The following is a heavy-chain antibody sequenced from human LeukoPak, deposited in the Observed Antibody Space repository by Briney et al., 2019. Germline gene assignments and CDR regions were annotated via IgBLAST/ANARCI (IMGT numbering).Heavy chain of an antibody. CDR1: GFTFSSYA. V-gene: IGHV3-30-3*01. Sequence: GRSLRLSCAASGFTFSSYAMHWVRQAPGKGLEWVAVISYDGSNKYYADSVKGRFTISRDNSKNTLYLQMNSLRADDTAVYYCAKVIAVAGTADAFDIWGQGTMVTVSS. CDR3: AKVIAVAGTADAFDI. CDR2: ISYDGSNK. J-gene: IGHJ3*02. D-gene: IGHD6-19*01.